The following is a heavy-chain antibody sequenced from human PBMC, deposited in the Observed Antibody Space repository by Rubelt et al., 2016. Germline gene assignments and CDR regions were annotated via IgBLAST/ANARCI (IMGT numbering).Heavy chain of an antibody. D-gene: IGHD4-11*01. CDR1: GGSISSGGYY. V-gene: IGHV4-31*03. Sequence: QVQLQESGPGLVKPSQTLSLTCTVSGGSISSGGYYWSWIRQHPGKGPEWVGYIYYSGNTHYNPSLQSRVTVSVDTSKNHFSLKRSSVTAADTAVYYCARGHDYKSSWFDPWGQGTLVTVSS. CDR3: ARGHDYKSSWFDP. J-gene: IGHJ5*02. CDR2: IYYSGNT.